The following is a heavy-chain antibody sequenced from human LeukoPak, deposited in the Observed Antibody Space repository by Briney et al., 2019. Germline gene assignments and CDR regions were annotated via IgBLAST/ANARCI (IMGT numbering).Heavy chain of an antibody. J-gene: IGHJ2*01. V-gene: IGHV4-39*01. CDR1: GGSISSSSYY. Sequence: PGTLSLTCTVSGGSISSSSYYRGWIRQPRGKGLEWVGSIYYSGNTYYNPSLKRRGTIYVDTHNNQFSLKLTSVTAADTAIYYCARRKSRWYFDLWGRGTLVTVSS. CDR2: IYYSGNT. CDR3: ARRKSRWYFDL.